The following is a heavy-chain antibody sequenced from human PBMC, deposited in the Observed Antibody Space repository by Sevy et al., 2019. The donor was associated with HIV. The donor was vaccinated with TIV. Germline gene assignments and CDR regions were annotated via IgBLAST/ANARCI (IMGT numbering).Heavy chain of an antibody. J-gene: IGHJ4*02. Sequence: SETLSLTCTVSGGSISSYYWSWIRQPPGKGLEWIGYIYYSGSTNYNPSLKSRVTISVDTSKNQFSLKLSSVTAADTAVYYCARKTTGDTYYFDYWGQGTLVTVSS. CDR2: IYYSGST. CDR1: GGSISSYY. CDR3: ARKTTGDTYYFDY. D-gene: IGHD4-17*01. V-gene: IGHV4-59*01.